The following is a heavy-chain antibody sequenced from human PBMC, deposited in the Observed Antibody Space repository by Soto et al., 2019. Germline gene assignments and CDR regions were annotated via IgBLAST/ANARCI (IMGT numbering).Heavy chain of an antibody. CDR2: IYHGGGT. CDR3: ATGNVDSMLES. J-gene: IGHJ4*02. V-gene: IGHV4-4*02. D-gene: IGHD3-3*01. CDR1: GGSISSRDW. Sequence: SETLSLTCSVSGGSISSRDWWTWVRQAPGKGLEWIGKIYHGGGTNFSPSLRGRVNISIDKSRKFFSLTLNSVTAADTAIYFCATGNVDSMLESWGRGTLVTVPQ.